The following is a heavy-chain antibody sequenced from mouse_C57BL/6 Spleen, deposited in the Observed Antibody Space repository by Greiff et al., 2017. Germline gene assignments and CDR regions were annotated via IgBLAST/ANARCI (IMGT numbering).Heavy chain of an antibody. Sequence: EVQLQQSGPGMVKPSQSLSLTCTVTGYSITSGYDWHWIRHFPGNKLEWMGYISYSGSTNYNPSLKSRISITHDTSKNHFFLKLNSVTTEDTATYYGARETVVADWYFDVWGTGTTVTVSS. D-gene: IGHD1-1*01. CDR2: ISYSGST. CDR1: GYSITSGYD. V-gene: IGHV3-1*01. J-gene: IGHJ1*03. CDR3: ARETVVADWYFDV.